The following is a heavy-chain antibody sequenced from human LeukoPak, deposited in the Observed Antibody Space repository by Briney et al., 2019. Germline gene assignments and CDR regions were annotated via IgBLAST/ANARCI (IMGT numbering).Heavy chain of an antibody. V-gene: IGHV4-59*01. Sequence: SETLSLTCTVSGGSIMSYYWSWIRQPPGRGLEWIGYVYHSGSTNYNPSLQSRVIMSVDTSKNQVSLKLNSVTTADTAVYYCARSRVWSDYWGYFDFWGQGTLVTVSS. CDR3: ARSRVWSDYWGYFDF. D-gene: IGHD3-3*01. CDR1: GGSIMSYY. CDR2: VYHSGST. J-gene: IGHJ4*02.